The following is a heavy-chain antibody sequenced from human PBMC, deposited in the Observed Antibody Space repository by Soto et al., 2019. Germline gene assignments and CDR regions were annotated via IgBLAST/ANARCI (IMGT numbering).Heavy chain of an antibody. Sequence: PGGSLRLSCAASGFTFSSYSMNWVRQAPGKGLEWVSYISSSSSTIYYADSVKGRFTISRDNAKNSLYLQMNSLRDEDTAVYYCARYCGLTYSSSSRLNPWGQGTLVTVSS. V-gene: IGHV3-48*02. CDR2: ISSSSSTI. CDR3: ARYCGLTYSSSSRLNP. J-gene: IGHJ5*02. D-gene: IGHD6-6*01. CDR1: GFTFSSYS.